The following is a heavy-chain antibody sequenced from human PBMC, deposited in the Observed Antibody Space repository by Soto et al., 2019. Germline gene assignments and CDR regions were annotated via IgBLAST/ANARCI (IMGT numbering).Heavy chain of an antibody. J-gene: IGHJ4*02. CDR2: VYDAGGGGP. CDR1: SGSVGTANW. Sequence: QVQLQESGPGLVNPWETLSLTCAVSSGSVGTANWWSWVRQPPGKGLEWIGEVYDAGGGGPHYNPSLKSRVTLSLDESRNQVYRRLSSVTDADTAVYFCARENRSDIDSWGQGMLVTVSS. CDR3: ARENRSDIDS. V-gene: IGHV4-4*02.